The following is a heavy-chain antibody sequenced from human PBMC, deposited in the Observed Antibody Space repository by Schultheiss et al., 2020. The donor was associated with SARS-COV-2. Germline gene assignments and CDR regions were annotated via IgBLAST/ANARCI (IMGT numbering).Heavy chain of an antibody. CDR2: INPNSGGT. V-gene: IGHV1-2*02. CDR3: ARGRRRWGSGYAEYFQH. CDR1: GYTFTGYY. D-gene: IGHD3-22*01. J-gene: IGHJ1*01. Sequence: ASVKVSCKASGYTFTGYYMHWVRQAPGQGLEWMGWINPNSGGTNYAQKFQGRVTITADESTSTAYMELSSLRSEDTAVYYCARGRRRWGSGYAEYFQHWGQGTLVTVSS.